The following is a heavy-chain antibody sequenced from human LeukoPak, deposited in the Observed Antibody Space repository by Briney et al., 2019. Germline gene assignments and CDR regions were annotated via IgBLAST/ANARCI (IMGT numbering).Heavy chain of an antibody. J-gene: IGHJ5*02. CDR2: IIPIFGTA. CDR3: AREPSPALEDYGDYP. Sequence: SVTVSCKASGGTFSSYAISWVRQAPGQGLEWMGGIIPIFGTANYAQKFQGRVTITADESTSTAYMELSSLRSEDTAVYYCAREPSPALEDYGDYPWGQGTLVTVSS. V-gene: IGHV1-69*13. D-gene: IGHD4-17*01. CDR1: GGTFSSYA.